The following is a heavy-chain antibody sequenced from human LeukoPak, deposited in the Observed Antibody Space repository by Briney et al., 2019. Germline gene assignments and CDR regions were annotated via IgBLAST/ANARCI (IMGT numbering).Heavy chain of an antibody. Sequence: GASVRVSCKASGYTFTDQFIYWVRQAPGQGLEWMAWINPNTGGTKYAQMFQGRVTLTRDTSISTAFMELRSLISDDTAVYFCARVITPGSNYGDHAGWYFDLWGRGTLVTVSS. CDR2: INPNTGGT. CDR1: GYTFTDQF. J-gene: IGHJ2*01. CDR3: ARVITPGSNYGDHAGWYFDL. D-gene: IGHD4-17*01. V-gene: IGHV1-2*02.